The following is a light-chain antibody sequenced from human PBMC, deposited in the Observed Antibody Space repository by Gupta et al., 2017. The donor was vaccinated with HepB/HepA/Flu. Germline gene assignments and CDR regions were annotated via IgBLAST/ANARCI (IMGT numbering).Light chain of an antibody. CDR3: QQRSNWPLT. V-gene: IGKV3-11*01. J-gene: IGKJ4*01. CDR1: QSVSSY. Sequence: VLTQSPATLSLSPGERATLSCRASQSVSSYLAWYQQKPGQAPRLLIYDASNRATGIPARFSGSGSGTDFTLTISSLEPEDFAVYYCQQRSNWPLTFGGGTKVEIK. CDR2: DAS.